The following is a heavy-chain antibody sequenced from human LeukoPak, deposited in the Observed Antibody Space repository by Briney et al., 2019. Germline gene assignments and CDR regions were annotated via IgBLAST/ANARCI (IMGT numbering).Heavy chain of an antibody. D-gene: IGHD2-15*01. J-gene: IGHJ5*02. CDR2: ISAYNGNT. CDR1: GYTFTSYG. V-gene: IGHV1-18*01. Sequence: GASVKVSCKASGYTFTSYGISWVRQAPGQGLEWMGWISAYNGNTNYAQKLQGRVTMTTDTSTSTAYMELRSLRSDDTAVYYCARGYCSGGSCYSEVFNWFDPWGQGTLVTVSS. CDR3: ARGYCSGGSCYSEVFNWFDP.